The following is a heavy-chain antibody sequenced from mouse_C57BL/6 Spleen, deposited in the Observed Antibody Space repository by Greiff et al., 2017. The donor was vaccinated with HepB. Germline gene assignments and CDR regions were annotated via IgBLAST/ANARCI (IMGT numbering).Heavy chain of an antibody. CDR2: INPYNGGT. D-gene: IGHD2-2*01. CDR3: ARPSMVTTRAMDY. V-gene: IGHV1-19*01. CDR1: GYTFTDYY. J-gene: IGHJ4*01. Sequence: EVQLQQSGPVLVKPGASVKMSCKASGYTFTDYYMNWVKQSHGKSLEWIGVINPYNGGTSYNQKFKGKATLTVDKSSSTAYMELNSLTSEDSAVYYCARPSMVTTRAMDYWGQGTSVTVSS.